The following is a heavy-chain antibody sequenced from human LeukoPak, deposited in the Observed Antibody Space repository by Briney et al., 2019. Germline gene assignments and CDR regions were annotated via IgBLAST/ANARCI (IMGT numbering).Heavy chain of an antibody. CDR2: ITGSSNYL. Sequence: PGGSLRLSCAASGFNFTAYSMDWARQAPGKGLEWVSSITGSSNYLYYADSVKGRFTISRDNAKNSLFLQMNSLRAEDTAVYYCARASGGNSPLRDYWGQGTLVTVSS. V-gene: IGHV3-21*01. D-gene: IGHD4-23*01. CDR1: GFNFTAYS. CDR3: ARASGGNSPLRDY. J-gene: IGHJ4*02.